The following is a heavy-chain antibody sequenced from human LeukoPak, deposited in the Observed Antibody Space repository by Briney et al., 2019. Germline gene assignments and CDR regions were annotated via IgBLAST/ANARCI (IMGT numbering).Heavy chain of an antibody. CDR1: GYTFTGYY. V-gene: IGHV1-2*02. J-gene: IGHJ6*03. CDR3: ARDLGAANYYYYYMDV. CDR2: INPNSGGT. D-gene: IGHD1-26*01. Sequence: GASVKVSCKASGYTFTGYYMHWVRQAPGQGLEWMGWINPNSGGTNYAQKFQGRVTMTRDTSISTAYMELSRLRSDDTAVYYCARDLGAANYYYYYMDVWGKGTTVTVSS.